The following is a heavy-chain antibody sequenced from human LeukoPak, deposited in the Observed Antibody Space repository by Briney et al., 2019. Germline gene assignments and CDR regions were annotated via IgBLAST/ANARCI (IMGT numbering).Heavy chain of an antibody. CDR2: IYYSGST. V-gene: IGHV4-31*03. CDR3: ARVGYGSPRPFDI. Sequence: PSETLSLTCTVSGGSISSGGYYWSWIRQHPGKGLEWIGYIYYSGSTYYNPSLKSRVTISVDTSKNQFSLKLSSVTAADTAVYYCARVGYGSPRPFDIWGQGTMVTVSS. CDR1: GGSISSGGYY. J-gene: IGHJ3*02. D-gene: IGHD5-18*01.